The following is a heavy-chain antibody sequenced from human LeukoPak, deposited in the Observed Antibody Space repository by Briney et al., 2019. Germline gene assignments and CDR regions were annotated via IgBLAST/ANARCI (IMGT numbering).Heavy chain of an antibody. CDR3: AKEITFRSWFDP. V-gene: IGHV3-30*02. CDR2: IRYDGSNK. CDR1: GFTFSSYG. Sequence: GGSLRLSCAASGFTFSSYGMHWVRQAPGKGLEWVAFIRYDGSNKYYADSVKGRFTISRDNSKNTLYLQMNSLRAEDTAVYYCAKEITFRSWFDPWGQGTLVTVSS. D-gene: IGHD2/OR15-2a*01. J-gene: IGHJ5*02.